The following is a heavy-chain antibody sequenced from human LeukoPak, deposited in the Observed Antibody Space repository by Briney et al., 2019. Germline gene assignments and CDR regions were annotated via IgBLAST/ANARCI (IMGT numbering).Heavy chain of an antibody. V-gene: IGHV3-21*01. CDR3: AREGGYGVGEAFDI. J-gene: IGHJ3*02. D-gene: IGHD4-17*01. CDR1: RFTFSTYA. CDR2: IGGSSSSI. Sequence: PGGSLRLSCAASRFTFSTYAMNWVRQAPGKGLEWVSSIGGSSSSIYYADSVKGRFTISRDNAKNSLYLQMNSLSAEDTAVYYCAREGGYGVGEAFDIWGQGTMVTVSS.